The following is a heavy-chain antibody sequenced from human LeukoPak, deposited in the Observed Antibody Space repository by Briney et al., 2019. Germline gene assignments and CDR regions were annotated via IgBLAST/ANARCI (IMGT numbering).Heavy chain of an antibody. CDR3: TTDPPLIAEPDIVVVPASDPPYFDY. V-gene: IGHV3-33*01. J-gene: IGHJ4*02. Sequence: GGSLRLSCAASGFTFSNYGIHWVRQAPGKGLEWVALIWYDGSNKYYADSVKGRSTISRDNSKNTLYLQMNSLRTEDTAVYYCTTDPPLIAEPDIVVVPASDPPYFDYWGQGTLVTVSS. CDR2: IWYDGSNK. CDR1: GFTFSNYG. D-gene: IGHD2-2*01.